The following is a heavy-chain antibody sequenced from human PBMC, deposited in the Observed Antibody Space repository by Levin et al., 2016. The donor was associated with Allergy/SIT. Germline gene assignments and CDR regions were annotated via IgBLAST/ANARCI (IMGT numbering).Heavy chain of an antibody. J-gene: IGHJ4*02. CDR3: ARGGGYDLITMIELFDY. CDR2: IWYDGSNK. V-gene: IGHV3-33*01. D-gene: IGHD3-22*01. Sequence: WIRQPPGKGLEWVAVIWYDGSNKYYADSVKGRFTISRDNSKNTLYLQMNSLRAEDTAVYYCARGGGYDLITMIELFDYWGQGTLVTVSS.